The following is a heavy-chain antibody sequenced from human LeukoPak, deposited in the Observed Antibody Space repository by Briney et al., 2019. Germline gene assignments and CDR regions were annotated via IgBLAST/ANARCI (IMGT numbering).Heavy chain of an antibody. Sequence: ASVKVSCKASGYTFTGYYIHWVRQAPGQGLEWMGWINPNSGGTNYAQKFQGRVTMTRDTSISTAYMELSSLISDDTAVYYCSGGSGPHAFDIWGQGTMVTVSS. CDR1: GYTFTGYY. CDR3: SGGSGPHAFDI. CDR2: INPNSGGT. J-gene: IGHJ3*02. V-gene: IGHV1-2*02. D-gene: IGHD3-10*01.